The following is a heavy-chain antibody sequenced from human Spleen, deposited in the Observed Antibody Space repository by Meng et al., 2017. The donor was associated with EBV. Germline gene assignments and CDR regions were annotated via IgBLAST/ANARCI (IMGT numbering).Heavy chain of an antibody. CDR2: INHSGIT. CDR3: ASNIKVPRY. J-gene: IGHJ4*02. CDR1: GGSFRDYY. D-gene: IGHD2/OR15-2a*01. Sequence: QGPLQEWGTGLWEPSETLSLPCAFYGGSFRDYYWTWIRQPPGMGLEWIGEINHSGITSYNPSLRSRVTISVDTSKNQFSLKLTSVTAADTAVYYCASNIKVPRYWGQGTLVTVSS. V-gene: IGHV4-34*01.